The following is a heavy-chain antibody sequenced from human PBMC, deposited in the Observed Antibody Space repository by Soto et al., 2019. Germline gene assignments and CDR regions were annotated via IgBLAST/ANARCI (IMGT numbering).Heavy chain of an antibody. D-gene: IGHD3-16*01. J-gene: IGHJ4*02. CDR2: IYHSGIP. CDR1: GGSISSSSYY. Sequence: PSETLSLTCTVSGGSISSSSYYWGWIRQPPGKGLEWIASIYHSGIPYYNPSLKSRVTISVDTSKNQFSLKLSSVTATDTAVYYCARETVEIRFWGQGILVTVSS. V-gene: IGHV4-39*02. CDR3: ARETVEIRF.